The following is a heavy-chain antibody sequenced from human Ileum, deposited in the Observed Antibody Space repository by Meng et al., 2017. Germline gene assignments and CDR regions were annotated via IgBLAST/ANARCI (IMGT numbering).Heavy chain of an antibody. CDR3: ATRGNPYLNC. V-gene: IGHV1-18*01. Sequence: QGQRVQSGGVVKKPGASVKVSCDASGYTLSSDGFAWVRQAPEQGLEWMGWINVYNGITNYAQKFQGRVTMTTDTSTRTGYMELTSLTSDDTAIYYCATRGNPYLNCWGQGTLVTVSS. CDR1: GYTLSSDG. CDR2: INVYNGIT. J-gene: IGHJ4*02.